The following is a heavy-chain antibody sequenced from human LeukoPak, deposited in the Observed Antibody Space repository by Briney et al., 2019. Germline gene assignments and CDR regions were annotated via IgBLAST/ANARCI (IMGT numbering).Heavy chain of an antibody. J-gene: IGHJ4*02. D-gene: IGHD3-22*01. V-gene: IGHV1-18*01. Sequence: GASVKVSCKASGYTFTSYGISWVRQAPGQGLEWMGWISAYNGNTNYAQKLQGRVTMTTDTSTSTAYMELRSLRSDDTAVYYCARAGAYYYDSSGYYFPSANVDYWGQGTLVTVSS. CDR3: ARAGAYYYDSSGYYFPSANVDY. CDR2: ISAYNGNT. CDR1: GYTFTSYG.